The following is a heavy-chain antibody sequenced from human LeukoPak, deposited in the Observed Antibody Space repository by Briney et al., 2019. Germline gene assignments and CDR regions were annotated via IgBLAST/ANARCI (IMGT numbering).Heavy chain of an antibody. CDR3: AKGHSSSCYYYGMDV. CDR1: GFTFSSYA. D-gene: IGHD6-6*01. Sequence: GGSLRLSCAASGFTFSSYAMSWVRQAPGKGLEWVSAISGSGGSTYYADSVKGRFTISKDNSKNTLYLQMNSLRAEDTAVYYCAKGHSSSCYYYGMDVWGQGTTVTVSS. CDR2: ISGSGGST. J-gene: IGHJ6*02. V-gene: IGHV3-23*01.